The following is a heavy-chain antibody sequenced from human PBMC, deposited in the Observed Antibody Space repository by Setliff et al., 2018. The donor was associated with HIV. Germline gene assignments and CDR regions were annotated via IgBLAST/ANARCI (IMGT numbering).Heavy chain of an antibody. J-gene: IGHJ5*02. CDR2: IHHSGTA. CDR3: ASRVYYYDSSGYLREEGFDP. Sequence: SETLSLTCTVSGGSITRTPYYWGWIRQPPGKGLEWIGSIHHSGTAYDNPSLKSRVTISVDPSKNQILLRLSSVTAADTAVYYCASRVYYYDSSGYLREEGFDPWGQGTLVTVSS. D-gene: IGHD3-22*01. CDR1: GGSITRTPYY. V-gene: IGHV4-39*01.